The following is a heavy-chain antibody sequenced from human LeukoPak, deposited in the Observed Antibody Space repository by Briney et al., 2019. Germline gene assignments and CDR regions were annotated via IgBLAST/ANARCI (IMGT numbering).Heavy chain of an antibody. CDR3: TRVAPVNGSRYFDY. CDR2: IRNKVNSYIT. Sequence: GGSLRLSCAASGFTFSDHYMDWVRQAPGKGLEWVGRIRNKVNSYITEYAASVTGRFTISRDDSKNSLYLQMNSLKTEDTAVYYCTRVAPVNGSRYFDYWGQGALVTVSS. CDR1: GFTFSDHY. J-gene: IGHJ4*02. V-gene: IGHV3-72*01. D-gene: IGHD3-22*01.